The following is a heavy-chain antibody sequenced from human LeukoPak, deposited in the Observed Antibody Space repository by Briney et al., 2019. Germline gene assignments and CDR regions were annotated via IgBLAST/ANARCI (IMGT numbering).Heavy chain of an antibody. CDR1: GGSISSCY. J-gene: IGHJ4*02. V-gene: IGHV4-59*01. CDR2: IYYSGST. D-gene: IGHD5-12*01. Sequence: SETLSLTCTVSGGSISSCYWSWIRQPPGKGLEWIGYIYYSGSTNYNPSLKSRVTISVDTSKNQFSLKLSSVTAADTAVYYCAAGVVATIRFPFDYWGQGTLVTVSS. CDR3: AAGVVATIRFPFDY.